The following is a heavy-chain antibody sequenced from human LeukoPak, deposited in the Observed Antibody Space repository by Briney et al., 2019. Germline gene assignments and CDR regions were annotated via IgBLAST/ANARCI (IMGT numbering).Heavy chain of an antibody. Sequence: TSETLSLTCTVSGGSISSYYWSWIRQPPGKGLGWIGYIYYSGSTNYNPSLKSRVTISVDTSKNQFSLKLSSVTAADTAVYYCARWRRGSGSLNWFDPWGQGTLVTVSS. D-gene: IGHD3-10*01. J-gene: IGHJ5*02. V-gene: IGHV4-59*01. CDR2: IYYSGST. CDR1: GGSISSYY. CDR3: ARWRRGSGSLNWFDP.